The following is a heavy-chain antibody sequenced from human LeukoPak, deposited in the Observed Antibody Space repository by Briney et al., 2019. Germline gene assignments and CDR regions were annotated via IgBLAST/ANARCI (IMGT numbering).Heavy chain of an antibody. CDR1: GYSIGSGYY. CDR3: ARPREVGYRDAFDI. J-gene: IGHJ3*02. CDR2: IYHSGST. Sequence: KSSETLSPTCAVSGYSIGSGYYWGWIRQPPGKGLAWIGSIYHSGSTYYNPSLKSRVTISVDTSKNQFSLKLSSVTAADTAVYYCARPREVGYRDAFDIWGQGTMVTVS. D-gene: IGHD1-1*01. V-gene: IGHV4-38-2*01.